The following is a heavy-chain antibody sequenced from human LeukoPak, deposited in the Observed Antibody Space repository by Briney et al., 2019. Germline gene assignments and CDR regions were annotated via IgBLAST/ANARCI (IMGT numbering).Heavy chain of an antibody. D-gene: IGHD3-22*01. V-gene: IGHV3-23*01. CDR1: GFTFSSYA. CDR3: AKRTDYYDRSGYFDY. J-gene: IGHJ4*02. Sequence: PGGSLRLSCAASGFTFSSYAMSWVRQAPGKGLEWVSAISGSGGSTYYADSVKGRFTISRDNSKNTLYLQMNSLRAEDTAVYYCAKRTDYYDRSGYFDYWGQGTLVTVSS. CDR2: ISGSGGST.